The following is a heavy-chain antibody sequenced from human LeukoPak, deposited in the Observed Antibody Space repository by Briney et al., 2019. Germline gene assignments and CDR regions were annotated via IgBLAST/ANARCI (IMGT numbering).Heavy chain of an antibody. CDR3: ARDPYDVLTGYYSRLEY. V-gene: IGHV3-30-3*01. CDR1: GFTFNNYA. D-gene: IGHD3-9*01. Sequence: GRSLRLSCAASGFTFNNYAIHWVRQVPGKGLEWVAAISYDGSNKYYADSVKGRFTISRDNSKSTQYLQMYSLRAEDTAVYYCARDPYDVLTGYYSRLEYWGQGTPVTVSS. J-gene: IGHJ4*02. CDR2: ISYDGSNK.